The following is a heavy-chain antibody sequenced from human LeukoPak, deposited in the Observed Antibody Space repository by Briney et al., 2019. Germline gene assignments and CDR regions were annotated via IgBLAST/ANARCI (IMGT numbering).Heavy chain of an antibody. V-gene: IGHV4-38-2*02. CDR2: MYHTGST. CDR1: GYSISNGYY. D-gene: IGHD3-10*01. J-gene: IGHJ4*02. CDR3: ARVLDYYGSGTYSFDY. Sequence: PSETLSLTCTVSGYSISNGYYWGWIRQPPGKGLEWIGSMYHTGSTFYNPSLKSRVTMSVDTSKNQFSLKLSSVTAADTAVYYCARVLDYYGSGTYSFDYWGQGTLVTVSS.